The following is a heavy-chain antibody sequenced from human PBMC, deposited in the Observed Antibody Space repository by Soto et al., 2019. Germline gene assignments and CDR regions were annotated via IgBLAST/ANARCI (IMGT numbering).Heavy chain of an antibody. J-gene: IGHJ4*02. V-gene: IGHV3-48*02. CDR2: ISSSSSTI. CDR3: ARDLGDGGFLEWLLEGYFDY. D-gene: IGHD3-3*01. Sequence: GGSLRLSCAASGFTFSSYSMNWVRQAPGKGLEWVSYISSSSSTIYYADSVKGRFTISRDNAKNSLYLQMNSLRDEDTAVYYCARDLGDGGFLEWLLEGYFDYWGQGTLVTVSS. CDR1: GFTFSSYS.